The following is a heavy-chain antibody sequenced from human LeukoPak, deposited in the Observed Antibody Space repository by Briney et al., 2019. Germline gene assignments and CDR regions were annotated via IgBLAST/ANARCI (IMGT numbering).Heavy chain of an antibody. Sequence: PGASLRLSCAASGFTFSSYAMSWVRQAPGKGLEWVSAISGSGGSTYYADSVKGRFTISRDNSKNTLYLQMNSLRAEDTAVYYCAKDDGITIFGVVIDNNWFDPWGQGTLVTVSS. CDR2: ISGSGGST. D-gene: IGHD3-3*01. CDR3: AKDDGITIFGVVIDNNWFDP. CDR1: GFTFSSYA. V-gene: IGHV3-23*01. J-gene: IGHJ5*02.